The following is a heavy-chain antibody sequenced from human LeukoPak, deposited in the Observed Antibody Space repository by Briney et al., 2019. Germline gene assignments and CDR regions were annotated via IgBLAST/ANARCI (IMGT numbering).Heavy chain of an antibody. CDR3: ARDDAAAGIIFDS. D-gene: IGHD6-13*01. CDR1: GFTFTNYW. V-gene: IGHV3-74*01. Sequence: GGSLRLSCAASGFTFTNYWMHWVRKAPGKGLVWFSRIHSDGSSTNYADSVTGRFTISRDNAKNTLYLQMNSLRAEDTAVYYCARDDAAAGIIFDSWGQGTLVTVSS. CDR2: IHSDGSST. J-gene: IGHJ4*02.